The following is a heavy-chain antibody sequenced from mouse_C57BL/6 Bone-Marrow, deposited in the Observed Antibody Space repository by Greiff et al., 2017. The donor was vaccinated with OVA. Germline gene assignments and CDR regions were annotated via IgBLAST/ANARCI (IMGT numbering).Heavy chain of an antibody. CDR3: AGSSYWYFDV. CDR2: IHPNSGST. CDR1: GYTFTSYW. Sequence: QVQLKESGAELVKPGASVKLSCKASGYTFTSYWMHWVKQRPGQGLEWIGMIHPNSGSTNYNEKFKSKATLTVDKSSSTAYMQLSSLTSEDSAVYYCAGSSYWYFDVWGTGTTVTVSS. J-gene: IGHJ1*03. V-gene: IGHV1-64*01. D-gene: IGHD1-1*01.